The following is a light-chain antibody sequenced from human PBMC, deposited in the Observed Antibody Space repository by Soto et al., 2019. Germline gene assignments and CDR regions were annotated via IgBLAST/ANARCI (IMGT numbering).Light chain of an antibody. CDR1: SSDVGTYNF. J-gene: IGLJ1*01. CDR3: CSYVGSYTSYV. Sequence: QSALTQPRSVSGSPGQSVTISCTGTSSDVGTYNFVSWYQQHPGKAPKFMIYDVTKRPSGVPDRFSGSKSGNTASLTISGLPAEEEADYYCCSYVGSYTSYVFGTGTKLTVL. CDR2: DVT. V-gene: IGLV2-11*01.